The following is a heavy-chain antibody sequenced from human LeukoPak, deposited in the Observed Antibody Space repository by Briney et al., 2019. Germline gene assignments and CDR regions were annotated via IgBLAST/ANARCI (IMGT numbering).Heavy chain of an antibody. CDR2: INPNSGGT. Sequence: GASVKVSCKASGYTFSNYGISWVRQAPGQGLEWMGWINPNSGGTNYAQKFQGRVTITADESTSTAYMELSSLRSEDTAVYYCAAFYGSGGTFDYWGQGTLVTVSS. CDR1: GYTFSNYG. J-gene: IGHJ4*02. V-gene: IGHV1-18*01. CDR3: AAFYGSGGTFDY. D-gene: IGHD3-10*01.